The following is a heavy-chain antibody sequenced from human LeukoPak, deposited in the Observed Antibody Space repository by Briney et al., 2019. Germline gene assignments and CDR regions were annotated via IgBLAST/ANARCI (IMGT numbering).Heavy chain of an antibody. CDR1: GFTFSSYA. CDR3: AREDYYGMDV. J-gene: IGHJ6*02. V-gene: IGHV3-30-3*01. CDR2: ISYDGSNK. Sequence: GGSLRLSCAASGFTFSSYAMHWVRQAPGKGLEWVAVISYDGSNKYYADSVKGRFTISRDNSKNTLYLQMNSLRAEDTAAYYCAREDYYGMDVWGQGTTVTVSS.